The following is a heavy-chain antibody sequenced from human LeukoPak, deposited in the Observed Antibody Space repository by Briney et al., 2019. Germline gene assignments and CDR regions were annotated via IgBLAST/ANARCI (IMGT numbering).Heavy chain of an antibody. Sequence: GGSLRLSCAASGFTFSSYWMSWVRQAPGKGLEWVANIQGSAKYYVDSVKGRFTISRDNAKSSVYLQMNSLRAEDTAVYYCARETPYGSLTFDYWGQGTLVTVSS. CDR1: GFTFSSYW. J-gene: IGHJ4*02. D-gene: IGHD3-10*01. CDR2: IQGSAK. V-gene: IGHV3-7*03. CDR3: ARETPYGSLTFDY.